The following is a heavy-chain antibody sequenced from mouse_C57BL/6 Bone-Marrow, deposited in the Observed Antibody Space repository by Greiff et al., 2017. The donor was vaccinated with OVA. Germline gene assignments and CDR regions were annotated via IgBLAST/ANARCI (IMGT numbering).Heavy chain of an antibody. V-gene: IGHV1-74*01. CDR3: AIRRSSGPDY. D-gene: IGHD3-2*02. J-gene: IGHJ2*01. CDR1: GYTFTSYW. Sequence: QVQLQQPGAELVKPGASVKVSCKASGYTFTSYWMHWVKQRPGQGLEWIGRIHPSDSDTNYNQKFKGKATLTVDQSSSTAYKQLSDLTSEDSAVDYCAIRRSSGPDYWGQGTTLTVSS. CDR2: IHPSDSDT.